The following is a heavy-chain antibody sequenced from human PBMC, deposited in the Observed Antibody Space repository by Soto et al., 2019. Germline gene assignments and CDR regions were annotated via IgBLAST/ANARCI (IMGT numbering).Heavy chain of an antibody. D-gene: IGHD3-22*01. V-gene: IGHV1-69*01. J-gene: IGHJ4*02. CDR2: IIPIFGTA. CDR3: AREGYHYYDSSGYSAYYFDY. CDR1: GGTFSSYA. Sequence: QVQLVQSGAEVKKPGSSVKVSCKASGGTFSSYAIIWVRQAPGQGLEWMGGIIPIFGTANYAQKFQGRVTITADESTSTAYMELSSLRSEDTAVYYCAREGYHYYDSSGYSAYYFDYWGQGTLVTVSS.